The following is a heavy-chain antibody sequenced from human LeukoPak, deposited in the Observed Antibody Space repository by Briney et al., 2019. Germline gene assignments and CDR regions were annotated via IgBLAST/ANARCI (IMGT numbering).Heavy chain of an antibody. CDR2: IYSGGST. D-gene: IGHD2-21*02. Sequence: GGSLRLSCAASGFTVSSNYMSWVRQAPGKGLEWVSVIYSGGSTYYADSVKGRFTISRDNSKNTLYLQMNSLRAEDTAVYYCARLRKHCGGDCQDDFDIWGQGTMVTVSS. V-gene: IGHV3-66*04. CDR3: ARLRKHCGGDCQDDFDI. J-gene: IGHJ3*02. CDR1: GFTVSSNY.